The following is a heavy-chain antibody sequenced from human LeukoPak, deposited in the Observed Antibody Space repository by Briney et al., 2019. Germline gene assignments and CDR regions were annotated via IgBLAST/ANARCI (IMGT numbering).Heavy chain of an antibody. CDR2: IYYSGST. J-gene: IGHJ5*02. CDR3: ARGEGATNWFDP. CDR1: GGSISSSSYY. Sequence: PSETLSLTCTVSGGSISSSSYYWGWIRQPPGKGLEWIGSIYYSGSTYYNPSLKSRVTISVDTSKNQFSLKPSSVTAADTAVYYCARGEGATNWFDPWGQGTLVTVSS. V-gene: IGHV4-39*01. D-gene: IGHD1-26*01.